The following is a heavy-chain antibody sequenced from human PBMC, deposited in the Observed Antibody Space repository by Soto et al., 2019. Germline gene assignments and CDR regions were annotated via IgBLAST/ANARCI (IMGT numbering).Heavy chain of an antibody. Sequence: SVKVSCKATGYSFKNYAVHWRRQAPGQRLEWMGFTNEGSGNTRFSQKFQGRISITRDTSASTVYSDLSSLTSADTAKYYCARDDRSVSGLVPLYHWG. J-gene: IGHJ1*01. CDR2: TNEGSGNT. CDR3: ARDDRSVSGLVPLYH. V-gene: IGHV1-3*01. D-gene: IGHD3-3*01. CDR1: GYSFKNYA.